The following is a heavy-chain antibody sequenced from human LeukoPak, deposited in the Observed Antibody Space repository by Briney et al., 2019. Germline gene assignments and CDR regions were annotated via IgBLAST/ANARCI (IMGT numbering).Heavy chain of an antibody. J-gene: IGHJ5*02. CDR3: ARLEYNWNDRGGWFDP. D-gene: IGHD1-1*01. CDR1: GGSFSGYY. Sequence: PSETLSLTCAVHGGSFSGYYWSWIRQPPGKGLEWIGEINHSGSTNYNPSLKSRVTISVDTSKNQFSLKLSSVTAADTAVYYCARLEYNWNDRGGWFDPWGQGTLVTVSS. CDR2: INHSGST. V-gene: IGHV4-34*01.